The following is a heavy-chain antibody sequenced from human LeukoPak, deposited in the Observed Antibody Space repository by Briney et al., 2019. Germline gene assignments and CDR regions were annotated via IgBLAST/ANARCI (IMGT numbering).Heavy chain of an antibody. CDR3: TSKRYCSSTSCYSGFDY. D-gene: IGHD2-2*01. CDR1: GFTFSGSA. V-gene: IGHV3-73*01. J-gene: IGHJ4*02. Sequence: GGSLRLSCAASGFTFSGSAMHWVRQASGKGLEWVGRIRSKANSYATAYAASVKGRFTISRDDSKNTAYLQMNSLKTEDTAVYYCTSKRYCSSTSCYSGFDYWGQGTLVTVSS. CDR2: IRSKANSYAT.